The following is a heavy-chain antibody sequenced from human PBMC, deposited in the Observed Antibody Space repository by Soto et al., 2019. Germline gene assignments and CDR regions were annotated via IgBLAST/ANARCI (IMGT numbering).Heavy chain of an antibody. Sequence: EVQLVESGGGLVKPGGSLRLSCAASGFTFSSYSMNWVRQAPGKGLEWVSSISSSSSYIYYADSVKGRFTISRDNAKNSLYLQMKSLRAEDTAVYYCAGYSYGSDYYYYYGMDVWGQGTTVTVSS. J-gene: IGHJ6*02. V-gene: IGHV3-21*01. CDR3: AGYSYGSDYYYYYGMDV. CDR2: ISSSSSYI. CDR1: GFTFSSYS. D-gene: IGHD5-18*01.